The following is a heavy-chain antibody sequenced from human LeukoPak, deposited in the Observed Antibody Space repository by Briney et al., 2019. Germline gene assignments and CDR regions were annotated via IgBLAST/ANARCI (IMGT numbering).Heavy chain of an antibody. V-gene: IGHV3-73*01. D-gene: IGHD3-16*01. CDR3: VRDQGGAVIY. CDR1: GFIFSGST. J-gene: IGHJ4*02. CDR2: IRNKDNSYAT. Sequence: GGSLRLSCAASGFIFSGSTIQWVRQASGKGLEWIGRIRNKDNSYATAYVASVKGRFTISRDDSKNTAYLQMNSLKTEDTAVYYCVRDQGGAVIYWGQGTLVTVSS.